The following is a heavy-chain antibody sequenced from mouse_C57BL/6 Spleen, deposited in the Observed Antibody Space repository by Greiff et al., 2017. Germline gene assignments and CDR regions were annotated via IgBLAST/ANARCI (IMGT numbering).Heavy chain of an antibody. CDR3: ARRIGTVVGLVYAMEY. CDR1: GYAFSSSW. CDR2: IYPGGGDT. J-gene: IGHJ4*01. Sequence: QVQLQQSGPELVKPGASVKISCKASGYAFSSSWMHWVQQRPGKGLEWIGRIYPGGGDTYYNGKFKGKATLTADKSSSTAFMQLSSLTSEDSAVYFCARRIGTVVGLVYAMEYWGQGTSVTVSS. V-gene: IGHV1-82*01. D-gene: IGHD3-1*01.